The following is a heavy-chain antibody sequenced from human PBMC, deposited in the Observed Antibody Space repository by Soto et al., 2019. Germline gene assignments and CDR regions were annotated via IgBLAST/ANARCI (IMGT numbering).Heavy chain of an antibody. Sequence: QVQLQESGPGLVEPSGTLSLTCAVSGGSISSSNWWSWVRQPPGKGLEWIGEIYHSGSTNYNPSLKSRVTISVDKSKNQFSLKLSSVTAADTAVYYCARGRLLWFGEDEQVLDVWGQGTTVTVSS. V-gene: IGHV4-4*02. J-gene: IGHJ6*02. CDR1: GGSISSSNW. CDR2: IYHSGST. CDR3: ARGRLLWFGEDEQVLDV. D-gene: IGHD3-10*01.